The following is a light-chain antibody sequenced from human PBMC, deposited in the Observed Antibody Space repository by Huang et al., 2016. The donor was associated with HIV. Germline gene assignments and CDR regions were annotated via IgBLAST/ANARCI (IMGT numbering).Light chain of an antibody. CDR1: RDISTY. CDR2: GAS. V-gene: IGKV1-39*01. J-gene: IGKJ3*01. Sequence: DIQMAQSPSSLSASVGDSVSITCRASRDISTYLAWYRNKPGKAPYLVAYGASTLHPGVPSRFRASGSGTHFTLTITCVQPEDFVTYYCQQSYGIPITFGPGTTV. CDR3: QQSYGIPIT.